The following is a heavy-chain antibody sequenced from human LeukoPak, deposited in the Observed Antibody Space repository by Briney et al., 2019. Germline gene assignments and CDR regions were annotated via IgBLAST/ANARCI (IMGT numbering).Heavy chain of an antibody. Sequence: ASVKVSCKASGYTFTVHYPHWVRQAPGQGPEWMGWFNPNSGDANYAQRFQGRVTMTRVTSISTAYMEMKGLTIDDTAVYYCARDKGSGMLPFDYWGQGTRVTVSS. CDR2: FNPNSGDA. CDR3: ARDKGSGMLPFDY. CDR1: GYTFTVHY. J-gene: IGHJ4*02. D-gene: IGHD1-1*01. V-gene: IGHV1-2*02.